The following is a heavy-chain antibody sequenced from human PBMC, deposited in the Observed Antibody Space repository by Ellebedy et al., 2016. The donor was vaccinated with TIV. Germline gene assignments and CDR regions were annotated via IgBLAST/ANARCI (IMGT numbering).Heavy chain of an antibody. J-gene: IGHJ4*02. Sequence: AASVKVSCKASGYTFTSYGISWVRQAPGQGLEWMGWISAYNGNTNYAQKLQSRVTMTTDTSTSTAYMELRSLRSDDTAVYYCARTVVVAATYLPDHLRIIDYWGQGTLVTVSS. D-gene: IGHD2-15*01. CDR1: GYTFTSYG. CDR2: ISAYNGNT. CDR3: ARTVVVAATYLPDHLRIIDY. V-gene: IGHV1-18*01.